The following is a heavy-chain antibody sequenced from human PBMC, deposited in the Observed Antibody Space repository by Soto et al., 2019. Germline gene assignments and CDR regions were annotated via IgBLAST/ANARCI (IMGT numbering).Heavy chain of an antibody. Sequence: PGGSLRLSCAASGFTFINAWMSWVRQAPGKGLEWVGRIKSKTDGGTTDYAAPVKGRFTISRDDSKNTLYLQMNSLKTEDTAVYYCTTGYTVTRRVFDYWGQGTLVTVSS. V-gene: IGHV3-15*01. J-gene: IGHJ4*02. CDR1: GFTFINAW. D-gene: IGHD4-17*01. CDR3: TTGYTVTRRVFDY. CDR2: IKSKTDGGTT.